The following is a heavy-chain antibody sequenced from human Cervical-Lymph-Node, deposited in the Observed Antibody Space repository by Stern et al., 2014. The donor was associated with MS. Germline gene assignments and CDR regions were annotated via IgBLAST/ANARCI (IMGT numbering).Heavy chain of an antibody. Sequence: MQLVESGGEVKKPGASVKVSCKASRYTFTSFGVTWVRQAPGQGLEWLGWISADRGNIKVAQKLQGRVTLTTDASTSTAYMELRTLRSDDTAVYYCARARTLYYYGLDVWGQGTAVTVTS. CDR1: RYTFTSFG. CDR3: ARARTLYYYGLDV. V-gene: IGHV1-18*01. CDR2: ISADRGNI. D-gene: IGHD1-14*01. J-gene: IGHJ6*02.